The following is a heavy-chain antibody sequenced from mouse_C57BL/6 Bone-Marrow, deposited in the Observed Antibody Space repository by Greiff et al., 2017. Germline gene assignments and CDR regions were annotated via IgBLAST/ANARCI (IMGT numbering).Heavy chain of an antibody. CDR1: GFNIKDDY. V-gene: IGHV14-4*01. J-gene: IGHJ3*01. CDR2: IDPENGDT. CDR3: TTSPDGYYFLFAY. D-gene: IGHD2-3*01. Sequence: EVQLVESGAELVRPGASVKLSCTASGFNIKDDYMHWVKQRPEQGLEWIGWIDPENGDTEYASKFQGKATITADTSSNTAYLQLSSLTSEDTAVYYCTTSPDGYYFLFAYWGQGTLVTVSA.